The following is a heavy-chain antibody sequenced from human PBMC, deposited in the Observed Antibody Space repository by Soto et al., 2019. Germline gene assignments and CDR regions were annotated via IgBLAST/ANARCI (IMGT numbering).Heavy chain of an antibody. Sequence: GASVKVSCKASGYTFTSYGISWVRQAPGQGLEWMGWISAYNGNTNYAQKLQGRVTMTTDTSTSTAYMELRSLRSDDTAVYYCARVQRIYYDSSGYYYEPPVRAFDIWGQGTMVTVSS. CDR1: GYTFTSYG. V-gene: IGHV1-18*01. CDR2: ISAYNGNT. D-gene: IGHD3-22*01. CDR3: ARVQRIYYDSSGYYYEPPVRAFDI. J-gene: IGHJ3*02.